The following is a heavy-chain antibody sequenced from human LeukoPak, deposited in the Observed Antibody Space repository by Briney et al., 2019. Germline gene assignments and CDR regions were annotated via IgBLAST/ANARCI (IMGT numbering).Heavy chain of an antibody. CDR1: GFTFSSYA. CDR3: ARGPLGAPAGNWFDP. D-gene: IGHD1-26*01. J-gene: IGHJ5*02. CDR2: IYYSGST. V-gene: IGHV4-59*01. Sequence: GSLRLSCAASGFTFSSYAMSWIRQPPGKGLEWIGYIYYSGSTNYNPSLKSRVTISVDTSKNQFSLKLSSVTAADTAVYYCARGPLGAPAGNWFDPWGQGTLVTVSS.